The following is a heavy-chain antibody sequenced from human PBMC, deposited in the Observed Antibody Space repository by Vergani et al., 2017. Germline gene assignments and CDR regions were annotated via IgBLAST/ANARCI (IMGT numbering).Heavy chain of an antibody. CDR2: ISYDGSNK. CDR3: ARSITIFGVVMTYYYGMDV. Sequence: QVQLVESGGGVVQPGRSLRLSCAASGFTFSSYAMHWVRQAPGKGLEWVAVISYDGSNKYYADSVKGRFTISRDNDKNKLYLQMNSLRAEDTAVYYCARSITIFGVVMTYYYGMDVWGQGTTVTVSS. V-gene: IGHV3-30-3*01. CDR1: GFTFSSYA. D-gene: IGHD3-3*01. J-gene: IGHJ6*02.